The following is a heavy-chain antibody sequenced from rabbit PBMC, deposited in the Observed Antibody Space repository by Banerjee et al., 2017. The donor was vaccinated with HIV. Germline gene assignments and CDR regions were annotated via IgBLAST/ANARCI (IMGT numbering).Heavy chain of an antibody. J-gene: IGHJ3*01. CDR2: IYTTSSGDT. D-gene: IGHD8-1*01. V-gene: IGHV1S45*01. CDR3: ARDLGGAAGNGYGL. CDR1: GFSFSSYW. Sequence: QEQLEESGGDLVKPGASLTLTCTASGFSFSSYWMSWVRQAPGKGLEWIACIYTTSSGDTYYASWAKGRFTISKTSSTTVTLQMTSLTAADTATYFCARDLGGAAGNGYGLWGQGTLVTVS.